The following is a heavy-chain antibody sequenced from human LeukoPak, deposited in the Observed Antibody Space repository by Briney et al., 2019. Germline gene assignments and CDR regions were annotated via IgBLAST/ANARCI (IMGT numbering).Heavy chain of an antibody. Sequence: EGSLRLSCAASGFTFSKYGMHWVRQAPGKGLEWVAIIWLDGSHEYYADSVKGRFTISRDNAKNSLYLQMNSLRAEDTAVYYCARDPPYYDSSGYYYDYWGQGTLVTVSS. CDR3: ARDPPYYDSSGYYYDY. J-gene: IGHJ4*02. D-gene: IGHD3-22*01. V-gene: IGHV3-33*01. CDR2: IWLDGSHE. CDR1: GFTFSKYG.